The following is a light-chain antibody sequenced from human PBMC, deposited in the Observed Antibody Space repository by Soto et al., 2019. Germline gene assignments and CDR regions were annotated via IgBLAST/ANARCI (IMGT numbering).Light chain of an antibody. CDR2: AAS. CDR3: QQYNNWLPRT. V-gene: IGKV1-6*02. Sequence: AIQVTQSPSSLSASVGDRVTITFRASQGIRNDLGWYQQKPGKAPKLLIYAASSLQFGVPSRFSGSGSGTEFTLTISSLQSEDFAVYYCQQYNNWLPRTFGQGTRLETK. J-gene: IGKJ5*01. CDR1: QGIRND.